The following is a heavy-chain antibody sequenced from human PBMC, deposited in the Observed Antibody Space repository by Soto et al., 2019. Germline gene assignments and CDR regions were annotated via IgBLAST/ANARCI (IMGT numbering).Heavy chain of an antibody. CDR1: GYSFTSYW. J-gene: IGHJ6*02. CDR3: ARALGYYDFWSGYYPYYYGMDV. CDR2: IYPGDSDT. V-gene: IGHV5-51*01. D-gene: IGHD3-3*01. Sequence: ESLKISCKGSGYSFTSYWLGWVRQMPGTGLEWMRIIYPGDSDTRYSPSFQGQVTISADKSISTAYLQWSSLKASDTAKYYCARALGYYDFWSGYYPYYYGMDVWGQGTTVTVSS.